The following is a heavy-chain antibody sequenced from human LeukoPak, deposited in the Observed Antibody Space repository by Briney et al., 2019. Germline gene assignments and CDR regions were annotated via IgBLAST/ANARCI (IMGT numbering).Heavy chain of an antibody. Sequence: PGGSLRLSCSASGFTFSAYAMYWVRQAPGKGLEYVSGISNNGGSSFYADSVKGRFTISRDNSKNTLYLQMNSLRAEDTAVYYCARTTVGIPLDYWGQGTLVTVSS. D-gene: IGHD4-23*01. J-gene: IGHJ4*02. CDR3: ARTTVGIPLDY. CDR2: ISNNGGSS. V-gene: IGHV3-64*04. CDR1: GFTFSAYA.